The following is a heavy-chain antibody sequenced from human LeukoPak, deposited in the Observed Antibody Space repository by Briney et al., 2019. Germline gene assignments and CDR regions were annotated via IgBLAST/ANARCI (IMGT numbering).Heavy chain of an antibody. CDR1: GFTFSSYS. D-gene: IGHD5-18*01. V-gene: IGHV3-21*01. J-gene: IGHJ4*02. CDR2: ISSSSSYI. CDR3: ARSLGGYSYGYGDY. Sequence: GGSLRLSCAASGFTFSSYSMNWVRQAPGKGLEWVSSISSSSSYIYYADSVKGRFTISRDNAKNSLYLQMNSLRAEDTAVYYCARSLGGYSYGYGDYWGQGTLVTVSS.